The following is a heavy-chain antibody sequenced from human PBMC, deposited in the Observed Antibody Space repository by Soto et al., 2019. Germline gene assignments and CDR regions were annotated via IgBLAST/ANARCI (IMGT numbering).Heavy chain of an antibody. V-gene: IGHV4-34*01. CDR3: ARGLGGCSGGSCYPNWFDP. CDR2: INHSGST. D-gene: IGHD2-15*01. Sequence: QVQLQQWGAGLLKPSETLSLTCAVYGGSFSGYYWSWIRQPPGKGLEWIGEINHSGSTNYNPSLKSRVTISVDTSKNQFSLKLSSVTAADTAVYYCARGLGGCSGGSCYPNWFDPWGQGTLVTVSS. J-gene: IGHJ5*02. CDR1: GGSFSGYY.